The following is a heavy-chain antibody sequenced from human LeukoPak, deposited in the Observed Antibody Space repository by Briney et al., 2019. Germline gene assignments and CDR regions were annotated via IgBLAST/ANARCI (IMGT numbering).Heavy chain of an antibody. Sequence: PGGSLRLSCAASGFIFRTYWMSWVRQAPGKGLEWVANIQQVGSEKYYLESVKGRFTISRDNAKNSLYLQMTSLGAEDTAVYYCARGGTGVIDYWGQGTLVTVSS. D-gene: IGHD3/OR15-3a*01. CDR2: IQQVGSEK. J-gene: IGHJ4*02. CDR1: GFIFRTYW. CDR3: ARGGTGVIDY. V-gene: IGHV3-7*03.